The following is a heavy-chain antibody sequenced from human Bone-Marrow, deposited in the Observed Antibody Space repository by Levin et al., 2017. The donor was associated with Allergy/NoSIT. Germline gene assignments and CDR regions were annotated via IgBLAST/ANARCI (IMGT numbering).Heavy chain of an antibody. J-gene: IGHJ3*02. CDR2: IYPGDSDT. CDR3: ARVYCGGDCYYGVDAFDI. Sequence: GESLKISCKGSGYSFTSYWIGWVRQMPGKGLEWMGIIYPGDSDTRYSPSFQGQVTISADKSISTAYLQWSSLKASDTAMYYCARVYCGGDCYYGVDAFDIWGQGTMVTVSS. D-gene: IGHD2-21*02. CDR1: GYSFTSYW. V-gene: IGHV5-51*01.